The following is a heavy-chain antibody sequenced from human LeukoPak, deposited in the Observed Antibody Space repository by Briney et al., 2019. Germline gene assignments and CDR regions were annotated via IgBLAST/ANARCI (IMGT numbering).Heavy chain of an antibody. J-gene: IGHJ3*02. CDR3: ARGNSHAFDI. D-gene: IGHD3-10*01. V-gene: IGHV3-74*01. CDR1: GFTFSSYW. CDR2: ITSDGSTT. Sequence: GGSLRLSCAASGFTFSSYWMHWVRQAPGKGLVWVSRITSDGSTTSYADSVKGRFTISRDNAKNTLYLQMNSLRVEDTAVYYCARGNSHAFDIWGQGTMVSVSP.